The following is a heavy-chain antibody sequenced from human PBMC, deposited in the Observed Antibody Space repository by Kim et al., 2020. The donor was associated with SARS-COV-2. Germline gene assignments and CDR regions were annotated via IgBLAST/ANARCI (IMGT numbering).Heavy chain of an antibody. V-gene: IGHV1-24*01. Sequence: ASVKVACKVSGYTLTELSMHWVRQAPGKGLEWRGGFDPDDGETIYAQKFQGRVTMTEDTSTDTAYMELRSLRSEDTAVYYGATSCSVVRCAWLAPWGPGT. CDR2: FDPDDGET. D-gene: IGHD2-15*01. J-gene: IGHJ5*02. CDR1: GYTLTELS. CDR3: ATSCSVVRCAWLAP.